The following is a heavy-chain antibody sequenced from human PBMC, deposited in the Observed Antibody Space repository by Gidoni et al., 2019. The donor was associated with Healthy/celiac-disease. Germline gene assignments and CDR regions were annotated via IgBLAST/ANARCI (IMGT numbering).Heavy chain of an antibody. CDR2: ISWNSGSI. Sequence: EVQLVESGGGLVQPGRSLRLSCAASGFTFDDYAMHWVRQAPGKGVEWVSGISWNSGSIGYADSVKGRFTISRDNAKNSLYLQMNSLRAEDTALYYCASSSRYRNWFDPWGQGTLVTVSS. J-gene: IGHJ5*02. V-gene: IGHV3-9*01. CDR3: ASSSRYRNWFDP. CDR1: GFTFDDYA. D-gene: IGHD6-25*01.